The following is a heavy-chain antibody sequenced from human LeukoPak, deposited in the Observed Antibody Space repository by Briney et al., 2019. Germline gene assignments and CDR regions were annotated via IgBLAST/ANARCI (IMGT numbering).Heavy chain of an antibody. J-gene: IGHJ3*01. CDR3: ARDSGSCRGCAFDV. CDR1: GFTFSNHD. Sequence: TGGSLRLSCAASGFTFSNHDMSWVRQAPGKGLEWVANLNPDGSERKYVDSVKGRFTISRDNAKNSLYLQMNSLRAEDTAVFYCARDSGSCRGCAFDVWGHGTMVTVSS. CDR2: LNPDGSER. V-gene: IGHV3-7*01. D-gene: IGHD1-26*01.